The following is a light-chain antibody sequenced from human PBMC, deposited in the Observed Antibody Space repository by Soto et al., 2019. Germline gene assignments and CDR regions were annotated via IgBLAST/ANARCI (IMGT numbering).Light chain of an antibody. Sequence: SALTQPASVSGSPGQSITISCTGTSSDIGAYNHVSWYQQYPGKAPTLMIYEVTNRPSGVSSRFSGSKSGNTASLTISGLQAEDEGDYYCSSYTTSDTGVFGGGTKVTAL. CDR1: SSDIGAYNH. CDR3: SSYTTSDTGV. V-gene: IGLV2-14*01. CDR2: EVT. J-gene: IGLJ3*02.